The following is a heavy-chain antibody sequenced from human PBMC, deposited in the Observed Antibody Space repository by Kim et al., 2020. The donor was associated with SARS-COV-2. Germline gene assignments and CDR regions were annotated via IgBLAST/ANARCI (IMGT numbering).Heavy chain of an antibody. Sequence: SETLSLTCTVSGGSISSYYWSWIRQPPGKGLEWIGYIYYSGSTNYNPSLKSRVTISVDTSKNQFSLKLSSVTAADTAVYYCARAIVVVPAATHYYYYYMDVWGKGTTVTVSS. CDR2: IYYSGST. J-gene: IGHJ6*03. CDR1: GGSISSYY. D-gene: IGHD2-2*01. V-gene: IGHV4-59*01. CDR3: ARAIVVVPAATHYYYYYMDV.